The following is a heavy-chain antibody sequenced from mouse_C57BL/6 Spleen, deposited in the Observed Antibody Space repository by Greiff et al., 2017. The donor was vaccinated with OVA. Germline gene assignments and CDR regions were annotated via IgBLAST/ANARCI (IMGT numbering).Heavy chain of an antibody. CDR2: IDPETGGT. CDR3: TAHYSNFYAMDY. V-gene: IGHV1-15*01. Sequence: QVQLKESGAELVRPGASVTLSCKASGYTFTDYEMHWVKQTPVHGLEWIGAIDPETGGTAYNQKFKGKAILTADKSSSTAYMELRSLTSEDSAVYYCTAHYSNFYAMDYWGQGTSVTVSS. J-gene: IGHJ4*01. CDR1: GYTFTDYE. D-gene: IGHD2-5*01.